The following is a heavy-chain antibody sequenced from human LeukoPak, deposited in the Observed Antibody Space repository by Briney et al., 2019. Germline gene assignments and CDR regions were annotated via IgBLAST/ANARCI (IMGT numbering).Heavy chain of an antibody. CDR1: GYTFTSYY. Sequence: ASVKVSCKASGYTFTSYYMHWVRQAPGQGLEWMGLINPTGGSTGYAQKFHGRVTMTRDMSTSTDYMELSSLRSEDTAIYYCARDNSVGDNAWWFDPWGQGTLVTVSS. V-gene: IGHV1-46*01. J-gene: IGHJ5*02. CDR3: ARDNSVGDNAWWFDP. D-gene: IGHD1-26*01. CDR2: INPTGGST.